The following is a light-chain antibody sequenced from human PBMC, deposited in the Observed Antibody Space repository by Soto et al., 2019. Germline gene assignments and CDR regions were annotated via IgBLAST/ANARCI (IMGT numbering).Light chain of an antibody. Sequence: DIQMTQSPSSLSSSVGDRVTITCRASQNIYSFLNWYQQKPGTAPKLLIYAASNLQRGVPSKFSGSGSGTDLTLTISILQPEDFATYYCKHSYTLPYTFGQGTKLEI. CDR3: KHSYTLPYT. J-gene: IGKJ2*01. V-gene: IGKV1-39*01. CDR2: AAS. CDR1: QNIYSF.